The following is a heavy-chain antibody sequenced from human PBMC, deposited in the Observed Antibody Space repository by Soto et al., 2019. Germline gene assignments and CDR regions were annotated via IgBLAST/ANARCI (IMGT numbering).Heavy chain of an antibody. D-gene: IGHD5-18*01. CDR1: GFTFSSYG. J-gene: IGHJ6*02. CDR2: IWYDGSNK. CDR3: ARESVSDSYGYGEYYYHYYGMDV. Sequence: GDSLKLSLAASGFTFSSYGMHWVRQAPGNRLAWVAAIWYDGSNKYYADPVKGRFTISKDNSKNTLYLQRNSLRAKDPAVYFCARESVSDSYGYGEYYYHYYGMDVWGQGT. V-gene: IGHV3-33*01.